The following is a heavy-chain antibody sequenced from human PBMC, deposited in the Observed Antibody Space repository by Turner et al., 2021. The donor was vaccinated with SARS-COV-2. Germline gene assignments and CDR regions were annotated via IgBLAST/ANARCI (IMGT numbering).Heavy chain of an antibody. Sequence: PLQVLGPGLVYLSETLPLSCTVSRVSFTSTIFFWGWFCQSPGKGLEWMGPLSYSGRTFYDPSFKGRVTMSADPSKRQFFLRLTSVTAADTAVYYCARLYHHDTSGVDFWGQGTQVTVSS. V-gene: IGHV4-39*01. CDR2: LSYSGRT. J-gene: IGHJ4*02. CDR3: ARLYHHDTSGVDF. CDR1: RVSFTSTIFF. D-gene: IGHD3-22*01.